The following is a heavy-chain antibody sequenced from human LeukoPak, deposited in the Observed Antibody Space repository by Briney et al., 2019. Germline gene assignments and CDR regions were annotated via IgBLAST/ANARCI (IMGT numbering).Heavy chain of an antibody. CDR1: GFTFSNYG. CDR3: ANQSSSWYIAY. V-gene: IGHV3-33*06. J-gene: IGHJ4*02. D-gene: IGHD6-13*01. Sequence: GGSLRLSCAASGFTFSNYGMHWVRQAPGKGLEWVALIWYDGSNKYYADSVKGRFTISRDNSKNTLYLQMNSLRAEDTAVYYCANQSSSWYIAYWGQGTLVTVSS. CDR2: IWYDGSNK.